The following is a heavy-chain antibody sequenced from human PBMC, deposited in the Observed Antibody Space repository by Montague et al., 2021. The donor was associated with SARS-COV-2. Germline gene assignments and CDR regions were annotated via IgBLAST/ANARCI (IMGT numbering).Heavy chain of an antibody. CDR2: INHGGST. CDR3: ARLRDGVVPSPILGVGHYYSCYYMDV. CDR1: GTSFSGYY. D-gene: IGHD3-10*01. V-gene: IGHV4-34*01. J-gene: IGHJ6*03. Sequence: SETLSLTCAVHGTSFSGYYWNWIRQPPGKGLEWIGEINHGGSTKYSPSLKSRLTISADTSKNQFSLKLTSVAAADTAVYYCARLRDGVVPSPILGVGHYYSCYYMDVWGRGTTVTVSS.